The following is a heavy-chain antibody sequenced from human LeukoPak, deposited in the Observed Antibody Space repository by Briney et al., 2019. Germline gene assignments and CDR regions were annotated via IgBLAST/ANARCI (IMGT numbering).Heavy chain of an antibody. CDR3: AKDPFRFTSRSGAYYFDY. V-gene: IGHV3-23*01. CDR1: GFTFSSYA. CDR2: IGDAGGST. D-gene: IGHD6-13*01. J-gene: IGHJ4*02. Sequence: PGGSLRLSCAASGFTFSSYAMSWVRQGPGKGLEWVSAIGDAGGSTYYADSVRGRFTISRDDSKNTLYLQMNGLRAEDTAVYFCAKDPFRFTSRSGAYYFDYWGQGTLVTVSS.